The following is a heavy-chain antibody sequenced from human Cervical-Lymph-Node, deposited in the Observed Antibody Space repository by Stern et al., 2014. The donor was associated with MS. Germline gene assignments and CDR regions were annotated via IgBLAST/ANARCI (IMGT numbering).Heavy chain of an antibody. D-gene: IGHD3-10*01. Sequence: QVQLGQSGAEVKKPGASVKVSCKASGYTFTSYYMHWVRQAPGQGLEWMGISNPSGGSTRYAQKFQGRVTMTRDTSTSTVYMELSSLRSEDTAVYYCARDQGSGHFDYWGQGTLVTVSS. J-gene: IGHJ4*02. CDR3: ARDQGSGHFDY. CDR1: GYTFTSYY. CDR2: SNPSGGST. V-gene: IGHV1-46*01.